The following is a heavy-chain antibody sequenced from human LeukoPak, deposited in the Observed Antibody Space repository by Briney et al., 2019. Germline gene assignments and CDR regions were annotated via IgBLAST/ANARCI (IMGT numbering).Heavy chain of an antibody. Sequence: SETLSLTFTASGGSISSYYWSWIRQPPGKGLEWIGYIYYSGSTNYNPSLKSRVTISVDTSKNQFSLKLSSVTAADTAVYYSARSEVAASGNWFNPWGQGTLVTVSS. CDR3: ARSEVAASGNWFNP. CDR1: GGSISSYY. V-gene: IGHV4-59*01. CDR2: IYYSGST. D-gene: IGHD2-15*01. J-gene: IGHJ5*02.